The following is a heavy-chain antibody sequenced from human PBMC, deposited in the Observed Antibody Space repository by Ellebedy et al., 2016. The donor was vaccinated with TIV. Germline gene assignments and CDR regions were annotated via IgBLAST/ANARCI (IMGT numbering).Heavy chain of an antibody. J-gene: IGHJ4*02. D-gene: IGHD6-13*01. CDR1: GYSFTSYC. CDR2: IYPGDSDT. CDR3: ARHGGYSSSWYAALWAPDD. Sequence: GESLKISCKGSGYSFTSYCIGWVRQMPGKGLEWIGNIYPGDSDTRYSQSFQGQVTISADKSISTAYLQWSSLKASDTAMYYCARHGGYSSSWYAALWAPDDWGQGTLVTVSS. V-gene: IGHV5-51*01.